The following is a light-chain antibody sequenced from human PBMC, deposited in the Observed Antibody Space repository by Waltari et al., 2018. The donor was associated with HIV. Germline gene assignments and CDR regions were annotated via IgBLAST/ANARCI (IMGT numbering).Light chain of an antibody. CDR3: AAWDDSLNDSYV. Sequence: QSVLTQPPSASGTPGQRVTISCSGSSSNIGSNAVNWYQQLPGTAPKLLIYSNNRRPSGVPDRFSGSKSGSAACLAISGLQSDDEADYYCAAWDDSLNDSYVFGPGTKVTVL. J-gene: IGLJ1*01. V-gene: IGLV1-44*01. CDR1: SSNIGSNA. CDR2: SNN.